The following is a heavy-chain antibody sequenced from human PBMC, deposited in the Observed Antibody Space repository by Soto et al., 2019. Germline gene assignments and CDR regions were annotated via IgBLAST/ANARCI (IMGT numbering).Heavy chain of an antibody. V-gene: IGHV3-15*01. CDR1: GFTFSNAW. CDR3: TTVEVDLAQPRLPDLLGDWAYYYYYMDV. CDR2: IKSKTDGGTT. Sequence: GGSLRLSCAASGFTFSNAWMSWVRQAPGKGLEWVGRIKSKTDGGTTDYAAPVKGRFTISRDDSKNTLYLQMNSLKTEDTAVYYCTTVEVDLAQPRLPDLLGDWAYYYYYMDVWGKGTTVTVSS. J-gene: IGHJ6*03. D-gene: IGHD2-21*02.